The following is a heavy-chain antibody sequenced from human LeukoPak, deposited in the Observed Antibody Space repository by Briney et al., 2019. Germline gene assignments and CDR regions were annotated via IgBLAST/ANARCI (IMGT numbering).Heavy chain of an antibody. CDR1: GYTFTSYD. V-gene: IGHV1-8*01. CDR3: TRAPDSSSYIDS. Sequence: ASVKVSCKASGYTFTSYDINWVRQATGQGLEWMGWMNPNSGNTGYEQKFQGRITMARNTSINTAYMELSSLRSEDTAVYYCTRAPDSSSYIDSWGRGTLVTVSS. J-gene: IGHJ4*02. CDR2: MNPNSGNT. D-gene: IGHD3-22*01.